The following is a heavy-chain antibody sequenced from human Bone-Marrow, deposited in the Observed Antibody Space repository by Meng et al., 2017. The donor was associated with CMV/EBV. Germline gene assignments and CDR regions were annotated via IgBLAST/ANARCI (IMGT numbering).Heavy chain of an antibody. J-gene: IGHJ6*02. CDR2: INPSGGST. Sequence: ASVKVSCKASGYTFTSYYMHWVRQAPGQGLEWMGIINPSGGSTSYAQKFQGRVTMTRDTSTSTVYMELNSLRAEDTAVYYCARVSGDCTTTACDEYYGMDVWGQGTTVTVSS. D-gene: IGHD2-8*01. CDR1: GYTFTSYY. CDR3: ARVSGDCTTTACDEYYGMDV. V-gene: IGHV1-46*01.